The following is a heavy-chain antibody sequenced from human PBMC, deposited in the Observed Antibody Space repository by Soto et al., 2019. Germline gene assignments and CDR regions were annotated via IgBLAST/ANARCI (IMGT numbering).Heavy chain of an antibody. CDR2: IYYSGST. D-gene: IGHD3-3*01. V-gene: IGHV4-59*01. J-gene: IGHJ4*02. CDR1: GGSISSYY. CDR3: ASGTFGVANLFDY. Sequence: SETLSLTCTVSGGSISSYYWSWIRQPPGKGLEWIGYIYYSGSTNYNPSLKSRVTISVDTSKNQFSLKLSSVTAADTAVYYCASGTFGVANLFDYWGQGTLVTVSS.